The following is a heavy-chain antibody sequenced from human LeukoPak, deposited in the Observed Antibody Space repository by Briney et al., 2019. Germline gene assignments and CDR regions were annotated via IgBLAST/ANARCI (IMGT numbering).Heavy chain of an antibody. CDR3: ARRGNYGDYFDY. V-gene: IGHV1-2*02. CDR2: INPNSGST. Sequence: ASVKVSCKASGYTFTGYYMHWVRQAPGQGLEWMGWINPNSGSTNYAQKFQGRVTMTRDTSISTAFMDLSRLRSDDTAVYYCARRGNYGDYFDYWGQGTLVAVSS. CDR1: GYTFTGYY. J-gene: IGHJ4*02. D-gene: IGHD4-17*01.